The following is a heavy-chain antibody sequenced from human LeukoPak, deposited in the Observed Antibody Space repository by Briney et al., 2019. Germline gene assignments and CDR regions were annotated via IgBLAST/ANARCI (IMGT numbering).Heavy chain of an antibody. CDR2: ISGTSSDT. V-gene: IGHV3-11*06. CDR3: ARGSYFDY. J-gene: IGHJ4*02. CDR1: GFTFSDYY. Sequence: GGSLRLSCSASGFTFSDYYMSWLRQAPGKGLEYLSYISGTSSDTNYADSVRGRFTISRDNAENSLYLQMNSLRVEDTAVYYCARGSYFDYWGQGILVTVSS.